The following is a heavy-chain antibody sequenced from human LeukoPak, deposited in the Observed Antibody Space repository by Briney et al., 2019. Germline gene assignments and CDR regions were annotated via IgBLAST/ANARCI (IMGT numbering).Heavy chain of an antibody. V-gene: IGHV3-23*01. CDR2: ISGSGGST. Sequence: PSETLSLTCAVYGGSFSGYYWSWVRQAPGKGLEWVSAISGSGGSTYYADSVKGRFTISRDNSKNTLYLQMNSLRAEDTAVYYCAKDGYDFWSGYSGGTYYFDYWGQGTLVTVSS. CDR1: GGSFSGYY. J-gene: IGHJ4*02. D-gene: IGHD3-3*01. CDR3: AKDGYDFWSGYSGGTYYFDY.